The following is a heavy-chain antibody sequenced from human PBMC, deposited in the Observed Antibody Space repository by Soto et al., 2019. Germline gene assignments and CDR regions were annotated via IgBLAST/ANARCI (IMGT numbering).Heavy chain of an antibody. Sequence: SETLSLTCAVSGGSISSGGYSWSWIRQPPGKGLEWIGYIYHSGSTYYNPSLKSRVTISVDRSKNQFSLKLSSVTAADTAVYYCTRVEVYYDSSGYPYNWFDPWGQGTLVTVSS. V-gene: IGHV4-30-2*01. CDR2: IYHSGST. CDR1: GGSISSGGYS. J-gene: IGHJ5*02. D-gene: IGHD3-22*01. CDR3: TRVEVYYDSSGYPYNWFDP.